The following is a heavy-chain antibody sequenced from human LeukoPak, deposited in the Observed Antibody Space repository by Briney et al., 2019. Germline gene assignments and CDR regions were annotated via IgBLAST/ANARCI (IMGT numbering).Heavy chain of an antibody. CDR3: ASQVGATNGYFDY. V-gene: IGHV4-39*01. CDR1: GGSISSSSYY. Sequence: SETLSLTCTVSGGSISSSSYYWGWIRQPPGKGLEWIGSIYYSGSTYYNPSLKSRVTISVDTSKNQFSLKLSSVTAADTAVYYCASQVGATNGYFDYWGQGTLVTVSS. D-gene: IGHD1-26*01. J-gene: IGHJ4*02. CDR2: IYYSGST.